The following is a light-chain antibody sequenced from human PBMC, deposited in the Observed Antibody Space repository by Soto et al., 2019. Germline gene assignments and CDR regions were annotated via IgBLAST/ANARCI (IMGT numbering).Light chain of an antibody. Sequence: DIPMTQSPSSLSACVGDRVCIXCRASQRVRRALTWYQQSPGQAPKLLVYDASTLQSGGPSRFRGSGSGTDFTRTIDSRQPEDFATYYGQQSYNTPPTFGGGTKVDIK. CDR2: DAS. CDR3: QQSYNTPPT. V-gene: IGKV1-39*01. J-gene: IGKJ4*02. CDR1: QRVRRA.